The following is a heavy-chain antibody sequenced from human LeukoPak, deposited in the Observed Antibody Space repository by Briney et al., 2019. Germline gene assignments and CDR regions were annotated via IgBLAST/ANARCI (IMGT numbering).Heavy chain of an antibody. CDR1: GFTFGSYV. J-gene: IGHJ4*02. V-gene: IGHV3-23*01. D-gene: IGHD2-15*01. CDR3: ARYCGAASCYSGFDY. Sequence: GGSLRLSCAASGFTFGSYVMSWVRQAPGKGPEWVSAVSGDGGTYYADSVKGRFTISRGNSKNTLYLQMNSLGGEDTALYYCARYCGAASCYSGFDYWGQGTLVTVAS. CDR2: VSGDGGT.